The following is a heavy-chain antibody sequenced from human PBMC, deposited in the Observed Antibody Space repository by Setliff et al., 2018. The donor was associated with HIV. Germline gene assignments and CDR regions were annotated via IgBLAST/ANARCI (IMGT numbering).Heavy chain of an antibody. CDR1: GGSISSGSDY. V-gene: IGHV4-61*09. CDR2: IHISGTT. J-gene: IGHJ5*02. Sequence: LSLTCTVSGGSISSGSDYWSWIRQPAGKGLEWIGQIHISGTTNYNPSLKSRVTISIDTSKHQFSLKLYSVTAADTAVYYCATSRVVVLRFDPWGQGTQVTVSS. D-gene: IGHD3-22*01. CDR3: ATSRVVVLRFDP.